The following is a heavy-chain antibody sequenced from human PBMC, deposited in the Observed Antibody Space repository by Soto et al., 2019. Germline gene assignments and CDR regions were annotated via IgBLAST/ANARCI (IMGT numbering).Heavy chain of an antibody. CDR3: AKDLLRPGRAYGMDV. CDR2: ISYDGSNK. V-gene: IGHV3-30*18. Sequence: QVQLVESGGGVVQPGRSLRLSCAASGFTFSSYGMQWVRQAPGKGLEWVAVISYDGSNKYYADSVKGRFTISRDNSKKTLYLQMKSLRVEDTAVYYCAKDLLRPGRAYGMDVWGQGTTVTVSS. CDR1: GFTFSSYG. J-gene: IGHJ6*02.